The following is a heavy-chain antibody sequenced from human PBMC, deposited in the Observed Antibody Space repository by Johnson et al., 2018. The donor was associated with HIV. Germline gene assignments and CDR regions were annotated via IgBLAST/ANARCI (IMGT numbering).Heavy chain of an antibody. CDR2: IKQDGSEK. Sequence: VQLVESGGGVVQPGRSLRLSCAASGFTFSSYWMSWVRQAPGKGLEWVANIKQDGSEKYYVDSVKGRFTISRDNAKNSLYLHMNSLRAEDTAVYYCARSATGTTADACDIWGQGTMVTVSS. CDR3: ARSATGTTADACDI. CDR1: GFTFSSYW. J-gene: IGHJ3*02. V-gene: IGHV3-7*01. D-gene: IGHD1-7*01.